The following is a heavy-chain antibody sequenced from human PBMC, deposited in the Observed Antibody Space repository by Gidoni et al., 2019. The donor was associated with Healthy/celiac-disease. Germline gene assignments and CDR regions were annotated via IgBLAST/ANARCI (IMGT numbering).Heavy chain of an antibody. CDR2: MNPNSGNT. J-gene: IGHJ3*02. D-gene: IGHD6-19*01. CDR1: GYTFTSYD. V-gene: IGHV1-8*01. Sequence: QVQLVQSGAEVKKPGASVKVSCKASGYTFTSYDINWVRQATGQGLEWMGWMNPNSGNTGYAQKFQGRVTMTRNTSISTAYMELSSLRSEDTAVYYCASRSSGWYEEAFDIWGQGTMVTVSS. CDR3: ASRSSGWYEEAFDI.